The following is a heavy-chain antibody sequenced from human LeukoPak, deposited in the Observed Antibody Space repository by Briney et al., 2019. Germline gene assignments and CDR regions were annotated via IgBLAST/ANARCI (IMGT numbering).Heavy chain of an antibody. Sequence: GESLKISCKGSEYRFTSYWIGWVRQMPGKGLEWMGIIYPGDSDTTYSPSFQGQVTISADKSISTAYLQWSSLKAADTAMYYCARRDYYDSSGYFFDYWGQGTLVTVSS. CDR2: IYPGDSDT. V-gene: IGHV5-51*01. J-gene: IGHJ4*02. CDR3: ARRDYYDSSGYFFDY. CDR1: EYRFTSYW. D-gene: IGHD3-22*01.